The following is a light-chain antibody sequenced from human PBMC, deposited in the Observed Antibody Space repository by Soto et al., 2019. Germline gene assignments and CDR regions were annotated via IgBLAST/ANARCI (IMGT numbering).Light chain of an antibody. Sequence: EIVLTQSPGTLSLSPGERATLLCRASRSLGTYSLTWYQQKPGQAPRVHISGTSSRATGIPDRFSGSGSGTDFTLTISRVEPEDFAVYYCQHYGDSLFIFGPGTKVEFK. V-gene: IGKV3-20*01. J-gene: IGKJ3*01. CDR2: GTS. CDR3: QHYGDSLFI. CDR1: RSLGTYS.